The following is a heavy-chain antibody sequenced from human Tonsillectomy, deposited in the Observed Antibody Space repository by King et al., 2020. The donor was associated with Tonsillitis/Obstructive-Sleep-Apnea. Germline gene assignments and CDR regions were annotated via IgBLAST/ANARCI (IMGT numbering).Heavy chain of an antibody. CDR3: ARAYCSSTSCSAYYYYMDV. J-gene: IGHJ6*03. CDR2: INAGNGNT. Sequence: QLVQSGAEVKKPGASVKVSCKASGYTFTSYAMHWVRQAPGQRLEWMVWINAGNGNTKYSQKFQGRVTITRDTAASPAYMDLSSLRSEDTAVYYCARAYCSSTSCSAYYYYMDVWGKGTTVTVSS. V-gene: IGHV1-3*01. D-gene: IGHD2-2*01. CDR1: GYTFTSYA.